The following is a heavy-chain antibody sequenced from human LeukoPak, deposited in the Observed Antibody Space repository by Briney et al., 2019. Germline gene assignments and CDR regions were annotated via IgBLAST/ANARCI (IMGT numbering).Heavy chain of an antibody. CDR3: AKDWDSSGWYRPDDAFDI. Sequence: GRSLRLSCAASGFTFSTYAMHWVRQAPGKGLEWVAVMSYDGSNKYYADSVKGRFTISRDNSKNTLYLQMNSLRAEDTAVYYCAKDWDSSGWYRPDDAFDIWGQGTMVTVSS. J-gene: IGHJ3*02. CDR2: MSYDGSNK. V-gene: IGHV3-30-3*01. CDR1: GFTFSTYA. D-gene: IGHD6-19*01.